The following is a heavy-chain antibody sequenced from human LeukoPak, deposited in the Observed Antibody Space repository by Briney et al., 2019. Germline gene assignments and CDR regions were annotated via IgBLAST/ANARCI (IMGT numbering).Heavy chain of an antibody. CDR3: ARGASNAPTDY. Sequence: GGSLRLSCAASGFTFSSYSMNWVRQAPGKGLEWVSSISSSSSYIYYADSVKGRFTISRDNAKNSLYLEMNSLRAEDTAVYYCARGASNAPTDYWGQGTLVTVSS. D-gene: IGHD1-1*01. J-gene: IGHJ4*02. CDR2: ISSSSSYI. CDR1: GFTFSSYS. V-gene: IGHV3-21*01.